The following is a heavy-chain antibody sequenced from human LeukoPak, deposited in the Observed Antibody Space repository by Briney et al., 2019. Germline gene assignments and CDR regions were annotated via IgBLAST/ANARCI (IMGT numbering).Heavy chain of an antibody. CDR3: ARDAVRGVIPLY. Sequence: AASVKVSCKASGYTFSSYAISWVRQAPGQGLEWMGSIIPILGIANYAQKFQGRVTITADKSTSTAYMELSSLRSEDTAVYYCARDAVRGVIPLYWGQGTLVTVSS. D-gene: IGHD3-10*01. CDR1: GYTFSSYA. CDR2: IIPILGIA. V-gene: IGHV1-69*04. J-gene: IGHJ4*02.